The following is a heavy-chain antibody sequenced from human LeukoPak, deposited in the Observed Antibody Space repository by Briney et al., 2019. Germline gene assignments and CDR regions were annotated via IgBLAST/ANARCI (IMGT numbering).Heavy chain of an antibody. V-gene: IGHV1-46*01. D-gene: IGHD6-13*01. CDR1: GYTFTSYY. CDR3: ARGKSCGDWRGVPWQQLVGRNWFDP. J-gene: IGHJ5*02. Sequence: ASVKVSCKASGYTFTSYYMHWVRQTPGQGLEWMGIINPSGGSTSYAQKFQGRVTMTRDTSTSTVYMGLSSLRSEDTAVYYCARGKSCGDWRGVPWQQLVGRNWFDPWGQGTLVTVSS. CDR2: INPSGGST.